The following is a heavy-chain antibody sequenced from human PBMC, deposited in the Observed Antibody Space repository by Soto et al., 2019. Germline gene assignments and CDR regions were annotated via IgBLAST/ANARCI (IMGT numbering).Heavy chain of an antibody. D-gene: IGHD6-13*01. V-gene: IGHV3-33*01. CDR3: ARDASRDSSARGWFDP. CDR2: IWSDGSKR. Sequence: GGSLRLSCAASGFTFSGYGMHWVRQAPGKGLEWVAVIWSDGSKRYYADSLRGRFTISRDNSRNTLYLQINSLRAEDTAVYYCARDASRDSSARGWFDPWGPGTLVTVSS. CDR1: GFTFSGYG. J-gene: IGHJ5*02.